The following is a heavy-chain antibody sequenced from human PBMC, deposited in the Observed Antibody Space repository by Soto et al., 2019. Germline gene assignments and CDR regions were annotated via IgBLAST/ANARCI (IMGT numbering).Heavy chain of an antibody. CDR3: ARQDDSSGSDRYYFDY. J-gene: IGHJ4*02. Sequence: GESLKISCKGSGYSFTSYWIGWVRQMPGKGLEWMGIIYPGDSDTRYSPSFQGQVTISADKSISTAYLQWSSLKASDTAMYYCARQDDSSGSDRYYFDYWGQGTLVTVSS. V-gene: IGHV5-51*01. D-gene: IGHD3-22*01. CDR1: GYSFTSYW. CDR2: IYPGDSDT.